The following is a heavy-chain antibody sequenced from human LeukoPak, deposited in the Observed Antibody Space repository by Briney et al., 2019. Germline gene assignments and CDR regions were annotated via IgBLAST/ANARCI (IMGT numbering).Heavy chain of an antibody. CDR2: IIPIFGTA. J-gene: IGHJ4*02. V-gene: IGHV1-69*13. CDR1: GGTFSSYA. D-gene: IGHD2-2*01. Sequence: SVKVSCEASGGTFSSYAISWVRPAPGQGREWRGGIIPIFGTANYAQKFQGRVTITADESTSTAYMELSSLRSEDTSVYYCAARSTRALVDYWGQGTLVTVSS. CDR3: AARSTRALVDY.